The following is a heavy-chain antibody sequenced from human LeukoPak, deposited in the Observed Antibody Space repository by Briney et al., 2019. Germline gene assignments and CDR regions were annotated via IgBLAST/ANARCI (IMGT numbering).Heavy chain of an antibody. CDR1: GYTFTSCA. D-gene: IGHD4-17*01. CDR2: INTNTGNP. J-gene: IGHJ4*02. CDR3: ARTTHPYYFDY. Sequence: ASVKVSCKASGYTFTSCAVNWVRQAPGQGREWMGWINTNTGNPTYAQGFTGRFVFSLDTSVSTAYLQISSLKAEDTAVYYCARTTHPYYFDYWGQGTLVTVSS. V-gene: IGHV7-4-1*02.